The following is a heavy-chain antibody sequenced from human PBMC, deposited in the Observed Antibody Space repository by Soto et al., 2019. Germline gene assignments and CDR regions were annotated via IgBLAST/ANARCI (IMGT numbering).Heavy chain of an antibody. CDR1: GGTFSSYA. D-gene: IGHD3-22*01. Sequence: SVKVSCKASGGTFSSYAISWVRQAPGQGLEWMGGIIPIFGTANYAQKFQGRVTITADESTSTAYMELSSLRSEDTAVYYCANYYYDSSGPHPHAFDIWGQGTMVTVAS. CDR2: IIPIFGTA. V-gene: IGHV1-69*13. J-gene: IGHJ3*02. CDR3: ANYYYDSSGPHPHAFDI.